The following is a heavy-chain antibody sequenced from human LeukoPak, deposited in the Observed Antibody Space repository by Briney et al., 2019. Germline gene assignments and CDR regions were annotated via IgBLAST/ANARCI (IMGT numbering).Heavy chain of an antibody. CDR3: ARGQTLTIFGVVILENYYFDY. Sequence: ASVKVSCKASGYTFTSYDINWVRQATGQGLEWMGWMNPNSGNTGYAQKFQGRVTITRNTSISTAYMELSSLRSEDTAVYYCARGQTLTIFGVVILENYYFDYWGQGTLVTVSS. D-gene: IGHD3-3*01. V-gene: IGHV1-8*03. CDR1: GYTFTSYD. CDR2: MNPNSGNT. J-gene: IGHJ4*02.